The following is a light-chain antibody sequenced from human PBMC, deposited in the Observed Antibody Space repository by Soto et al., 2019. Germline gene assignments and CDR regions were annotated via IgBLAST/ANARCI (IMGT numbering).Light chain of an antibody. CDR3: LQYGGLTRT. J-gene: IGKJ1*01. CDR2: GAS. CDR1: QSVSSSY. V-gene: IGKV3-20*01. Sequence: EIVLTQSPATLSLSPGEMSTLSCRASQSVSSSYLAWYQQKPGQAPRLLIYGASSRATGIPDRLSGGGYGTDLTITITRMEHEDFEVYLCLQYGGLTRTFGQGTKVDIK.